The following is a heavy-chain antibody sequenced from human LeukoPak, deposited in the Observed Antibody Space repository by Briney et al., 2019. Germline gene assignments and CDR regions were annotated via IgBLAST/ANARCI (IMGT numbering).Heavy chain of an antibody. D-gene: IGHD6-13*01. V-gene: IGHV3-23*01. J-gene: IGHJ6*03. Sequence: PGGTLRLSCAASGFTFSSYGMSWVRQAPGKGLEWVSAISGSGGSTYYADSVKGRFTISRDNSKNTLYLQMNSLRAEDTAVYYCAKGRRIAAAGTTTLYYYYYMDVWGKGTTVTISS. CDR2: ISGSGGST. CDR1: GFTFSSYG. CDR3: AKGRRIAAAGTTTLYYYYYMDV.